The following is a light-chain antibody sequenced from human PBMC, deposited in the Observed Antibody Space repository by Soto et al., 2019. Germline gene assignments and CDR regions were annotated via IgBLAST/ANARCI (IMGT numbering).Light chain of an antibody. V-gene: IGLV2-11*01. CDR3: CSYAARYTYV. Sequence: QSALTQPRSVSGSPGQSVTISCTGTSSDVGAYNYVSWYQHHPGKAPKLMIYDVTKRPSGVPDRFSASKSGNTASLTISGLQADDEADYYCCSYAARYTYVFGTATKLTVL. J-gene: IGLJ1*01. CDR2: DVT. CDR1: SSDVGAYNY.